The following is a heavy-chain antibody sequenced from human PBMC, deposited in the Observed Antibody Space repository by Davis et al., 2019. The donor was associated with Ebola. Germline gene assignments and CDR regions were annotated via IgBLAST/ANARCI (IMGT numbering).Heavy chain of an antibody. J-gene: IGHJ2*01. CDR3: ARSGGNIVATIAEPHLESWYFDL. V-gene: IGHV4-34*01. CDR1: GGSLRGYY. Sequence: SETLSLTCAVYGGSLRGYYWSWIRQPPGKGLEWIANIYHSGSTYYNPSLKTRVTISVDTSKNQLSLKLSSVTAADTAVYYCARSGGNIVATIAEPHLESWYFDLWGRGTLVTVSS. D-gene: IGHD5-12*01. CDR2: IYHSGST.